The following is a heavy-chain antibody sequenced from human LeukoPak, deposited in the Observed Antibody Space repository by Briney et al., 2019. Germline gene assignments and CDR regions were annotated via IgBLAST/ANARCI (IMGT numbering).Heavy chain of an antibody. V-gene: IGHV3-53*01. Sequence: GGSLRLSCAASGFTVSSNYMSWVRQAPGKGLEWVSVIYSGGSTYYADSVKGRFTISRDNSKNTLYLQMNSLRAEDTAVYYCANHDYGDYASAFDIWGQGTMVTVSS. J-gene: IGHJ3*02. CDR3: ANHDYGDYASAFDI. D-gene: IGHD4-17*01. CDR1: GFTVSSNY. CDR2: IYSGGST.